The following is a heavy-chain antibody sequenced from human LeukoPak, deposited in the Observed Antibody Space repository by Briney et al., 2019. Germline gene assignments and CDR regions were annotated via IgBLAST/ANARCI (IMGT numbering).Heavy chain of an antibody. D-gene: IGHD4-17*01. Sequence: SESLSLSCAVYGWSFSSYCRSWVRQPPGKGLEWMGVINHNGSTNYNPFIKSRVTISVATSKKQFSLKLSSVTAADTAVYYSARGVPSTVTTYRGVYSDYWGQGTLVTVSS. J-gene: IGHJ4*02. CDR3: ARGVPSTVTTYRGVYSDY. CDR2: INHNGST. CDR1: GWSFSSYC. V-gene: IGHV4-34*01.